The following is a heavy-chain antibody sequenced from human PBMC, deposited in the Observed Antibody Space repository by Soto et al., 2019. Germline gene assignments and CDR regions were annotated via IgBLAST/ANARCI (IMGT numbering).Heavy chain of an antibody. J-gene: IGHJ4*02. CDR3: ATPREYNGYDVVLGY. Sequence: ASVKVSCKASGYTFTSYGISWVRQAPGQGLEWMGWISAYNGNTNYAQKLQGRVTMTTDTSTSTAYMELSSLRSEDTAVYYCATPREYNGYDVVLGYWGQGTLVTVSS. D-gene: IGHD5-12*01. V-gene: IGHV1-18*01. CDR1: GYTFTSYG. CDR2: ISAYNGNT.